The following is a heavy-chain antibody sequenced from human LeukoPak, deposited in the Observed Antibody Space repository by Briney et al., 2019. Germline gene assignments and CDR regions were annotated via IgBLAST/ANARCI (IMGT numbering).Heavy chain of an antibody. J-gene: IGHJ4*02. Sequence: PGGSLRLSCAASGFIFNTYGMHWVRQAPGKGLEWVAVISYDGSNKYYADSVKGRFTISRDNSKNTLYLQMNSLRGEDTAVYYCAKRLYSSHVRGYRGVDYWGQGTLVTVSS. D-gene: IGHD6-19*01. CDR3: AKRLYSSHVRGYRGVDY. V-gene: IGHV3-30*18. CDR1: GFIFNTYG. CDR2: ISYDGSNK.